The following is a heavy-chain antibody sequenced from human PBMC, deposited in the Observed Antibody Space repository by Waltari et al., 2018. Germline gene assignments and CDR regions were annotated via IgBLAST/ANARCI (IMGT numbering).Heavy chain of an antibody. Sequence: VQLVQSGAEVKKPGESLKISCKGSGYSFTSYWIGWVRQMPGKGLEWMGINPIFGTANYAQKCQGRVTITADKSTSTAYMELSSLRSEDTAVYYCARGDDYGGNSGWFDPWGQGTLVTVSS. CDR2: INPIFGTA. V-gene: IGHV1-69*06. J-gene: IGHJ5*02. CDR1: GYSFTSYW. CDR3: ARGDDYGGNSGWFDP. D-gene: IGHD4-17*01.